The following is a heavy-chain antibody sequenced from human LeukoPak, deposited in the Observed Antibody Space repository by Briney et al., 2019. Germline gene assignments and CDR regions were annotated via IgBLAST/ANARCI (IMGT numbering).Heavy chain of an antibody. CDR1: GGSISSYY. J-gene: IGHJ4*02. CDR3: ARARIQLWPTPSYCFDY. V-gene: IGHV4-59*01. D-gene: IGHD5-18*01. Sequence: PSETLSLTCTGSGGSISSYYWGWIRQPPGKGLEWIGYIYYSGSTNYNPSLKSRVTISVDTSKNQFSLKLSSVTAADTAVYYCARARIQLWPTPSYCFDYWGQGTLVTVSS. CDR2: IYYSGST.